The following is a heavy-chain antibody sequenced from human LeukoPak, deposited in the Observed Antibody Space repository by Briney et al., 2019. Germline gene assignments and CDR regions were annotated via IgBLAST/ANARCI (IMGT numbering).Heavy chain of an antibody. J-gene: IGHJ4*02. Sequence: GGSLRLSCAASGFTFSSYAMSWVRQAPGKGLEWVSTINVSGGSTYYADSVKGRFTISRDNSKNTLYLQMNSLRAEDTAVYYCAKDLYYDSSGYYLSPFDYWGQGTLVTVSS. CDR2: INVSGGST. CDR3: AKDLYYDSSGYYLSPFDY. CDR1: GFTFSSYA. D-gene: IGHD3-22*01. V-gene: IGHV3-23*01.